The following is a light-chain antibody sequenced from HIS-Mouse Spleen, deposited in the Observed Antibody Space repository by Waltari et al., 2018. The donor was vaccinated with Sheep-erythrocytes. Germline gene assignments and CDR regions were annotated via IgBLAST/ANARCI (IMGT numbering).Light chain of an antibody. J-gene: IGLJ1*01. CDR2: EGS. CDR3: CSYAGSYNHV. CDR1: SSDVGGYNY. Sequence: QSALTQPRSVSGSPGQSVTISCTGTSSDVGGYNYVSWYQQHPGKAPKLMIYEGSKRSSGVSNRFSGSKSGNTASLTISGLQAEDEADYYCCSYAGSYNHVFATGTKVTVL. V-gene: IGLV2-11*01.